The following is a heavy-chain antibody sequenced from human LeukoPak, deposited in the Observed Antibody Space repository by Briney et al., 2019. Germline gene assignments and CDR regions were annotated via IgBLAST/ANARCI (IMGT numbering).Heavy chain of an antibody. V-gene: IGHV3-21*01. CDR1: GFTFSSYS. D-gene: IGHD2-2*01. CDR2: ISSSSSYI. CDR3: AKGVIVVRTARWFAP. Sequence: GGSLRLSCAASGFTFSSYSMNWVRQAPGKGLEWVSSISSSSSYIYYADSVKGRFTISRDNAKNSLYLQMNTLRAEDTAVYYGAKGVIVVRTARWFAPGGQGPLVTVTS. J-gene: IGHJ5*02.